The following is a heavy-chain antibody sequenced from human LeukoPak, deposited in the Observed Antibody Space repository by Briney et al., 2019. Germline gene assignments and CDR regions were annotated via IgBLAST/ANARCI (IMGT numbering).Heavy chain of an antibody. CDR2: ISYDGSNK. Sequence: GGSLRLSCAASGFTFSSYGMHWVRQAPGKGLEWVAVISYDGSNKYYADSVKGRFTISRDNSKNTLYLEMNSLRPEDTAVYYCAKVEYSSSWYGVGSLDYWGQGTLVTVSA. CDR1: GFTFSSYG. CDR3: AKVEYSSSWYGVGSLDY. J-gene: IGHJ4*02. V-gene: IGHV3-30*18. D-gene: IGHD6-13*01.